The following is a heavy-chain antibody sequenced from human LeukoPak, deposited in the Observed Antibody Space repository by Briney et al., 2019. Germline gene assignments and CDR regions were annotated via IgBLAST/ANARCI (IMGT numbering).Heavy chain of an antibody. V-gene: IGHV3-21*01. CDR1: GFTFSSYS. CDR2: ISSSSSYI. Sequence: PGGSLRLSCAASGFTFSSYSMNWVRQAPGKGLEWVSSISSSSSYIYYADSVKGRFTISRDNAKNSLYLQMNSLRAEDTAVYYCARVMGGYCSSTSCYTDDTYFDYWGQGTLVTVSS. CDR3: ARVMGGYCSSTSCYTDDTYFDY. D-gene: IGHD2-2*02. J-gene: IGHJ4*02.